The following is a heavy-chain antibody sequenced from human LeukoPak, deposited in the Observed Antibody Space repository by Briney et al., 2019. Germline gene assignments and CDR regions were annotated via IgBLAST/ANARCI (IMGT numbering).Heavy chain of an antibody. CDR3: ARGPVDTARVDGGFDY. CDR1: GGSISSYY. Sequence: SETLSLTCTVSGGSISSYYWGWIRQPAGKGLEWIGRIYTSGSTNYNPSLKSRVTMSVDTSKNQFSLKLSSVTAADTAVYYCARGPVDTARVDGGFDYWGQGTLVTVSS. CDR2: IYTSGST. J-gene: IGHJ4*02. D-gene: IGHD5-18*01. V-gene: IGHV4-4*07.